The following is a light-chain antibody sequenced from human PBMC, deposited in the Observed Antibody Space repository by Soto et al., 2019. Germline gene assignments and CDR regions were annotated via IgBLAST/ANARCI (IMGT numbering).Light chain of an antibody. J-gene: IGLJ3*02. CDR1: SSNIGSST. CDR2: GNY. V-gene: IGLV1-44*01. Sequence: QSVLTQPPSAIGTPGQTVTISCSGTSSNIGSSTVNWYQQVPGAAPKLLIYGNYLRPSGVPDRFSGSKSGTSAYLAISGLQSDDEADYYCAAWDDSLNGVFGGGTKLTVL. CDR3: AAWDDSLNGV.